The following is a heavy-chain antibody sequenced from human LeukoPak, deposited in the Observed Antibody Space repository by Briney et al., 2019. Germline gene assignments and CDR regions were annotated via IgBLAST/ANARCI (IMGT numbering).Heavy chain of an antibody. D-gene: IGHD6-19*01. CDR3: ARDKVAGSMAGSNFDY. V-gene: IGHV3-7*01. Sequence: PGGSLRLSCAASGFIFDDYAMHWVRQAPGKGLEWVANIKQDGSERNYVDSVKGRFTISRDNAKNSLYLQMNSLRVEDTAVYYCARDKVAGSMAGSNFDYWGQGALVTVSS. J-gene: IGHJ4*02. CDR1: GFIFDDYA. CDR2: IKQDGSER.